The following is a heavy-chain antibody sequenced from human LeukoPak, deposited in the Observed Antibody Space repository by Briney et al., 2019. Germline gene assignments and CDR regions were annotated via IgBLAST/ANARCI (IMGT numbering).Heavy chain of an antibody. CDR1: GFTFSSYA. J-gene: IGHJ4*02. D-gene: IGHD6-19*01. CDR2: ISSSGSTI. Sequence: GGSLRLSCAASGFTFSSYAMSWVRQAPGKGLEWVSYISSSGSTIYYADSVKGRFTISRDNAKNSLYLQMNSLRAEDTAVYYCARDADLSSGWFFDYWGQGTLVTVSS. V-gene: IGHV3-48*04. CDR3: ARDADLSSGWFFDY.